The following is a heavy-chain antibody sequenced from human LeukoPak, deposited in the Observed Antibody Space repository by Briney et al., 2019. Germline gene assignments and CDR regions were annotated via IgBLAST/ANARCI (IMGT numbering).Heavy chain of an antibody. V-gene: IGHV3-7*01. J-gene: IGHJ4*02. Sequence: PSETLSLTCAVYGGSFSGYYWTWVRQPPGKGLEWVANIKQDGSEKYYVDSVKGRFTISRDNAKNSLFLQMNSLRAEDTAVYYCAREVTPYYWGQGTLVTVSS. CDR3: AREVTPYY. CDR2: IKQDGSEK. CDR1: GGSFSGYY. D-gene: IGHD4-23*01.